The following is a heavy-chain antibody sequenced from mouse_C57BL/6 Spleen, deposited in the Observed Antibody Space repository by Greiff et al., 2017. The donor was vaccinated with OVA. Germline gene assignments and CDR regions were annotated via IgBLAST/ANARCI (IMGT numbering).Heavy chain of an antibody. CDR1: GFTFSDYG. D-gene: IGHD3-2*02. V-gene: IGHV5-17*01. J-gene: IGHJ2*01. CDR2: ISSGSSTI. CDR3: ARSGSGYPLCDD. Sequence: EVQVVESGGGLVKPGGSLTLSCAASGFTFSDYGMHWVRQAPEKGLEWVAYISSGSSTIYYAATVKGRFTISRDNAKNTLFLQMTSLRSEDTAMYYCARSGSGYPLCDDWGKGTTLTVSS.